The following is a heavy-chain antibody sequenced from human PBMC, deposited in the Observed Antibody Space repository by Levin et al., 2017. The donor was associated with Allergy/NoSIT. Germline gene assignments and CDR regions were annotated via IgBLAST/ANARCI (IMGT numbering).Heavy chain of an antibody. J-gene: IGHJ3*02. CDR1: GFTFSSYA. CDR2: ISYDGSNK. V-gene: IGHV3-30-3*01. D-gene: IGHD3-22*01. Sequence: PGGSLRLSCAASGFTFSSYAMHWVRQAPGKGLEWVAVISYDGSNKYYADSVKGRFTISRDNSKNTLYLQMNSLRAEDTAVYYCARESNYYDSSAPPDAFDIWGQGTMVTVSS. CDR3: ARESNYYDSSAPPDAFDI.